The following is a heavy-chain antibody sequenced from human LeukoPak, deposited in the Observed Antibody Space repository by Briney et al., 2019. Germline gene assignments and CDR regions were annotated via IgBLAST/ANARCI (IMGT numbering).Heavy chain of an antibody. Sequence: NPGGSLSLSCAASGSTFNNYNMNWVRQAPGKGLEWVSSISTSSNYIYYADSVKGRFTISRDNAKNSLCLQMNSLRAEDTALYYCARGDDSSGWSGAAFDIWGQGTMVTVSS. V-gene: IGHV3-21*01. J-gene: IGHJ3*02. CDR3: ARGDDSSGWSGAAFDI. CDR1: GSTFNNYN. D-gene: IGHD6-19*01. CDR2: ISTSSNYI.